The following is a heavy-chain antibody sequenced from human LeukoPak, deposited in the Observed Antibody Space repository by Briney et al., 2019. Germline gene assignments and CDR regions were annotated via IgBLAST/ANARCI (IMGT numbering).Heavy chain of an antibody. Sequence: SETLSLTCTVSGGSISSYYWGWIRQPPGKGLEWIGSIYRSGTTYYNPSLRIRITISVDTSKNQFSLNLNSVTAADTAVYYCARHAYYYDTSGYHYYFDYWGQGTLVTVSS. CDR1: GGSISSYY. CDR3: ARHAYYYDTSGYHYYFDY. CDR2: IYRSGTT. J-gene: IGHJ4*02. V-gene: IGHV4-39*01. D-gene: IGHD3-22*01.